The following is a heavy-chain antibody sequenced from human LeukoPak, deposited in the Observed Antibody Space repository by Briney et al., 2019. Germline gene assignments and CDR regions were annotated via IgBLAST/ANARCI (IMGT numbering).Heavy chain of an antibody. Sequence: GSSVKVSCKASGGTFSSYAIGWVRQAPGQGLEWMGGIIPIFGTANYAQKFQGRVTITADESTSTAYMELSSLRSEDTAVYYCARVGGYSYDLDYWGQGTLVTVSS. V-gene: IGHV1-69*01. CDR3: ARVGGYSYDLDY. J-gene: IGHJ4*02. CDR2: IIPIFGTA. D-gene: IGHD5-18*01. CDR1: GGTFSSYA.